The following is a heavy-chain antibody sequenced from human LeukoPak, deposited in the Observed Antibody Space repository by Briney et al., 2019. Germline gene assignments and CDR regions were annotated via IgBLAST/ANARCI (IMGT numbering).Heavy chain of an antibody. CDR1: GFTFSSYG. CDR2: IGGRDGST. J-gene: IGHJ4*02. Sequence: GGSLRLSCAASGFTFSSYGMSWVRQAPGKGLEWVSAIGGRDGSTYYADSVKGRFTISRDNSKNTLYLQLNSLRTEDTALYYCAKDFYRETGGIDYWGQGTLVTVSS. CDR3: AKDFYRETGGIDY. V-gene: IGHV3-23*01. D-gene: IGHD1-26*01.